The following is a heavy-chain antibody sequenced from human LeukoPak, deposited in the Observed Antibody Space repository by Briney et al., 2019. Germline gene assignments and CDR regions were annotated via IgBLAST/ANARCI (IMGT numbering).Heavy chain of an antibody. Sequence: SETLSLTCTVSGGSISSSSYYWGWIRQPPGKGLEWIGSIYYSGSTYYNPSLKSRVTISVDTSKNQFSLKLSSATAADTAVYYCARGSSSGWYGGWFDPWGQGTLVTVSS. CDR2: IYYSGST. CDR1: GGSISSSSYY. J-gene: IGHJ5*02. CDR3: ARGSSSGWYGGWFDP. V-gene: IGHV4-39*01. D-gene: IGHD6-19*01.